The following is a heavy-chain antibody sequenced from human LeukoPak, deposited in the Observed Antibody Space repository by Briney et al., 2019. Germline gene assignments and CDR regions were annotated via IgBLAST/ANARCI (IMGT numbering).Heavy chain of an antibody. J-gene: IGHJ4*02. Sequence: PGGSLRLSCAASGFIFSNWAMSWVRQAPGKGLEWVSAISGSGGSTYYADSVKGRFTISRDNSKNTLYLQMNSLRAEDTAVYYCAKDHSGLIAVAGFDYWGQGTLVTVSS. D-gene: IGHD6-19*01. CDR2: ISGSGGST. CDR3: AKDHSGLIAVAGFDY. CDR1: GFIFSNWA. V-gene: IGHV3-23*01.